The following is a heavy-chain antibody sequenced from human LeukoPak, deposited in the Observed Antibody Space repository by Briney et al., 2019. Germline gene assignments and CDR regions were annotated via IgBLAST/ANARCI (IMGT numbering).Heavy chain of an antibody. CDR3: AKGRSSSTHDAFDI. Sequence: GGSLRPSCAASGFTFSSYAMSWVRQAPGKGLEWLSGITGSGDSTYYADSVKGRFTVSRDNSKSTLYLQMNSLRAEDTAVYYCAKGRSSSTHDAFDIWGQGTMVTVSS. J-gene: IGHJ3*02. CDR1: GFTFSSYA. V-gene: IGHV3-23*01. D-gene: IGHD6-6*01. CDR2: ITGSGDST.